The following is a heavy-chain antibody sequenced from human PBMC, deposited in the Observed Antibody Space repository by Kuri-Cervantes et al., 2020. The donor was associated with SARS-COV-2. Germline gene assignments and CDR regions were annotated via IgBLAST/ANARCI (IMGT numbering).Heavy chain of an antibody. Sequence: GESLKISCAASGFTFSSYGMHWVRQAPGKGLEWVAFIRYDGNEKYYADSVKGRFTISRDNSKNTAYLQLTSLRVEDTAVYYCAEVPGYGNYGYYYFYMDVWGKGTSVTVSS. J-gene: IGHJ6*03. CDR2: IRYDGNEK. CDR3: AEVPGYGNYGYYYFYMDV. CDR1: GFTFSSYG. V-gene: IGHV3-30*02. D-gene: IGHD4-11*01.